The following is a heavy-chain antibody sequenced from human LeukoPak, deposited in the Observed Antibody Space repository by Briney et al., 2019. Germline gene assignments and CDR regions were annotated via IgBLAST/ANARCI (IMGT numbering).Heavy chain of an antibody. D-gene: IGHD5-24*01. V-gene: IGHV4-39*01. CDR1: GGPITSSAYY. CDR2: IYNNGDT. Sequence: SETLSLTCTVSGGPITSSAYYWVWVRQSPGRRLEWLGSIYNNGDTYYNPSFESRVTIAIETSKNQFSLKMTSVTAADTAAYYCTSRGFRLPLDAFDVWGQGTRVAVSS. CDR3: TSRGFRLPLDAFDV. J-gene: IGHJ3*01.